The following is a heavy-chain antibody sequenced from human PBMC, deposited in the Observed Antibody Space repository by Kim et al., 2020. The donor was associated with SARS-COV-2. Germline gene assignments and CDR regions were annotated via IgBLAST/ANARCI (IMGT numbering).Heavy chain of an antibody. D-gene: IGHD1-20*01. V-gene: IGHV4-4*07. Sequence: SETLSLTCSVSDVSISGDYWSWIRQPAGKELEWIGRIYGSGSTTYNPALKRRVSMSIYKSKKQFSLNLSSVTAADTAVYYCAKGVSGNVKAYWVQGTLVT. CDR1: DVSISGDY. CDR3: AKGVSGNVKAY. J-gene: IGHJ1*01. CDR2: IYGSGST.